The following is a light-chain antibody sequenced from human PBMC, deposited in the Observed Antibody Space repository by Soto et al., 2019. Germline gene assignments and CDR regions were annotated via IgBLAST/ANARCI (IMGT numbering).Light chain of an antibody. J-gene: IGLJ1*01. V-gene: IGLV1-40*01. CDR1: SSNIGAGYD. CDR3: TSYAGTYSFFYV. Sequence: QSVLTQPPSVSGAPGQRVTISCTGSSSNIGAGYDVHWYQQLPGTAPKLLIYGISNRPSGVPDRFSGSKSGTTASLAVSGLQAEDEADYYCTSYAGTYSFFYVFGTGTKVTVL. CDR2: GIS.